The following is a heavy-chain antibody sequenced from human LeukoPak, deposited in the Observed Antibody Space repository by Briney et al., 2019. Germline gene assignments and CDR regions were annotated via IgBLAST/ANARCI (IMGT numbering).Heavy chain of an antibody. D-gene: IGHD6-6*01. Sequence: AASVKVSCKASGGTFSSYAISWVRQAPGQGLEWMGWIIPILGSANYAQSFQGRVTMTADESTSTAYMELSSLRSEDTAVYYCARTAGRTFDYWGQGTLVTVSS. CDR2: IIPILGSA. J-gene: IGHJ4*02. CDR3: ARTAGRTFDY. CDR1: GGTFSSYA. V-gene: IGHV1-69*11.